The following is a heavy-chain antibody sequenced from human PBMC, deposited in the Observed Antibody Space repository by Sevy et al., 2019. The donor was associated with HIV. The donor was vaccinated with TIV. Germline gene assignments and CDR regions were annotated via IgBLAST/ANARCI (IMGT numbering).Heavy chain of an antibody. V-gene: IGHV3-30*02. CDR1: GFSFSDYG. Sequence: GGSLRLSCEVFGFSFSDYGMHWVRQAPGKGLEWVAFIRYDGTNEYYADSVKGRFTISRDNSKNTLYLQMNSLRPEDTAVYYCARDRKVLLVVYAIPFDVFDIWGQGTMVTVSS. CDR3: ARDRKVLLVVYAIPFDVFDI. J-gene: IGHJ3*02. D-gene: IGHD2-8*02. CDR2: IRYDGTNE.